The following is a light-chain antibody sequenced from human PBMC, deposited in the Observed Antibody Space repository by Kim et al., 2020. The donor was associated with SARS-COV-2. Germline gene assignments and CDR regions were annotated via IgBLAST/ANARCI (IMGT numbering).Light chain of an antibody. J-gene: IGLJ3*02. V-gene: IGLV10-54*04. CDR3: SAWDNRLSVWV. CDR2: RNN. Sequence: QPATLTCTGNSDNVGNQGAAWLQQHRGHPPKLLSYRNNTRPSGISEKFSASRSGNTASLTITGLQPEDEADYYCSAWDNRLSVWVFGGGTQLTVL. CDR1: SDNVGNQG.